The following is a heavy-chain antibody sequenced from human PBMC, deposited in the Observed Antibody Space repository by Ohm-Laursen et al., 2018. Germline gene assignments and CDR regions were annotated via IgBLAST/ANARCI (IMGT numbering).Heavy chain of an antibody. Sequence: GSLRLSCSASGFTFSSYAMSWVRQAPGKGLEWVSGISGSGSSSYYADSVKGRFTISRDNSKNTLYLQMNSLRAEDTAVYYCAKGLPIAVAANRYFDYWGQGTVVTVSS. CDR3: AKGLPIAVAANRYFDY. J-gene: IGHJ4*02. D-gene: IGHD6-19*01. CDR2: ISGSGSSS. CDR1: GFTFSSYA. V-gene: IGHV3-23*01.